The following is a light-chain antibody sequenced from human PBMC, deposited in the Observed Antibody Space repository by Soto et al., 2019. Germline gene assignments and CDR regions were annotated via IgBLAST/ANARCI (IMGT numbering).Light chain of an antibody. Sequence: VVLTQSPGALSVYPGETATLSCRASESVRSNLAWYQQKPGQAPRLLVHAASTRATGIPARFSGSGSGTDFTLTISSLQSVDFAVYSCQQYNNWPWTFAQASKVDIK. V-gene: IGKV3-15*01. J-gene: IGKJ1*01. CDR3: QQYNNWPWT. CDR2: AAS. CDR1: ESVRSN.